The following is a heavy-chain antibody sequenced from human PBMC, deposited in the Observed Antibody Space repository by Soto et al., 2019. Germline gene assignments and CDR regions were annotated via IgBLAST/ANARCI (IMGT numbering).Heavy chain of an antibody. CDR2: VNPNNGDT. J-gene: IGHJ4*02. V-gene: IGHV1-8*01. Sequence: QVQLVQSGAELKKPGASVKVSCKASGYTFSNYDMNWVRQATGQGPEWIGWVNPNNGDTGYAQKCQGRVTLTTDISTTTAYMELTSRRSEDTAIYYCAKVSRKGAAIDFDYWGQGTLITVSS. D-gene: IGHD3-22*01. CDR1: GYTFSNYD. CDR3: AKVSRKGAAIDFDY.